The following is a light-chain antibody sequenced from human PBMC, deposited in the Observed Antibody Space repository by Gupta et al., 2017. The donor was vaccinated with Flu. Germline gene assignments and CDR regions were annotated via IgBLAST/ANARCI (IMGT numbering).Light chain of an antibody. J-gene: IGKJ1*01. CDR1: KSIASW. CDR3: QKDNSYPRT. CDR2: SAS. Sequence: PATLSASVGDRVTITCRASKSIASWVEWYQQKPGQAPKLLIYSASTLETGVPSRFSGSGAWTEFTLTISSLQPDDFATYYCQKDNSYPRTFGRGTKVEIK. V-gene: IGKV1-5*01.